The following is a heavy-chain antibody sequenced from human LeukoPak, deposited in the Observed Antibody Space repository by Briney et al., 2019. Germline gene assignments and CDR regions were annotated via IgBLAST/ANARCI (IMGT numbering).Heavy chain of an antibody. D-gene: IGHD1-26*01. CDR3: SRESGPFCPFGY. CDR2: ISLAGQT. V-gene: IGHV4-4*01. Sequence: PGGSLRLSCAASGFTFSSYAMHWVRQPPGQGLEWIGEISLAGQTNYNPSLNGRVAMSLDKSSNQLSLHLTSVTAADTATYFCSRESGPFCPFGYWGQGTLVIVSS. J-gene: IGHJ4*02. CDR1: GFTFSSYA.